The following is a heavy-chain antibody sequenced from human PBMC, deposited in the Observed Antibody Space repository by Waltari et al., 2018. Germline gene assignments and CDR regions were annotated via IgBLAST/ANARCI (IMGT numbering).Heavy chain of an antibody. CDR2: IYPGDSDT. CDR1: GYSFTTTW. J-gene: IGHJ4*02. V-gene: IGHV5-51*01. Sequence: EVQVVQSGAEVKKPGESLKISCEGSGYSFTTTWIGWVRQMPGKGLEWMGIIYPGDSDTRYIPSFQGQVTISADKSINTAYLQWSTLKASDTAMYYCVVGSSFDYWGQGTLVTVSS. CDR3: VVGSSFDY. D-gene: IGHD3-10*01.